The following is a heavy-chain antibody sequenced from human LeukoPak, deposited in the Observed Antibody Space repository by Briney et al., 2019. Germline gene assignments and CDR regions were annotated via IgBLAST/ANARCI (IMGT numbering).Heavy chain of an antibody. D-gene: IGHD3-10*01. V-gene: IGHV1-18*01. J-gene: IGHJ4*02. Sequence: ASVKVSCKASGGTFSSYAISWVRQAPGQGLEWMGWISAYNGNTNYAQKLQGRVTMTTDTSTSTAYMELRSLRSDDTAVYYCASVGFGELSLRGVLDYWGQGTLVTVSS. CDR1: GGTFSSYA. CDR3: ASVGFGELSLRGVLDY. CDR2: ISAYNGNT.